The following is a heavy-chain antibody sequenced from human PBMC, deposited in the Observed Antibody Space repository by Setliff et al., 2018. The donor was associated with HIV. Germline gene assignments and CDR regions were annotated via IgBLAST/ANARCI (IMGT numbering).Heavy chain of an antibody. J-gene: IGHJ4*02. CDR3: ARAFGYHDFWSGYSGDEFDI. D-gene: IGHD3-3*01. CDR2: INYHGSDI. V-gene: IGHV3-74*01. CDR1: GFTFSNHW. Sequence: GGSLRLSCVGSGFTFSNHWMQWVRQAPGKGLVWVSRINYHGSDISYADSVKGRFTISRDNAKNTVYLQMNNLGDEDTAVYYCARAFGYHDFWSGYSGDEFDIWGQGTLVTVSS.